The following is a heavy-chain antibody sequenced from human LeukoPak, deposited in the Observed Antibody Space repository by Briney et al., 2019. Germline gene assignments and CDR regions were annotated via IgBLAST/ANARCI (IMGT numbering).Heavy chain of an antibody. CDR3: ARTRYCSGATCFSPELFDS. J-gene: IGHJ4*02. CDR1: DYSISSGYH. V-gene: IGHV4-38-2*01. Sequence: SETLSLTCVVSDYSISSGYHWGWIRQPPGQRLGWIGSIYHSGNTYYNPSLKSRVSLSVDTSMNQFSLKVTSVTAADTAVYYCARTRYCSGATCFSPELFDSWGQGTLVTVSS. CDR2: IYHSGNT. D-gene: IGHD2-15*01.